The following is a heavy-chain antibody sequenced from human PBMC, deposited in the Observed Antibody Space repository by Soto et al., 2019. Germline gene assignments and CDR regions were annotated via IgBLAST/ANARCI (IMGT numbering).Heavy chain of an antibody. Sequence: GGSLRLSCAASGFAFNDYAMTWVRQAPGKGLEWVSDISDSNGATHYAESVKGRFTISRDDSKNRLYLQMDRLRAEDAAVYYCAKGRTFLEFWGQGTMVTVSS. V-gene: IGHV3-23*01. CDR1: GFAFNDYA. D-gene: IGHD3-3*02. J-gene: IGHJ4*02. CDR3: AKGRTFLEF. CDR2: ISDSNGAT.